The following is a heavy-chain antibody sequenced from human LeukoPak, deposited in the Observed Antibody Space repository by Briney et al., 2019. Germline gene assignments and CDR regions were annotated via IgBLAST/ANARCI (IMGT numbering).Heavy chain of an antibody. J-gene: IGHJ6*03. V-gene: IGHV4-4*07. CDR1: GGSISGSY. Sequence: PSETLSLTCTVFGGSISGSYWNWVRQPAEKGLEWIGRIYTSGSTNYNPSLKSRVTMSVDTSTNQFSLKLTSVTAADTAVYYCAREEVSSGYLADYYYYYYMDVWGKGTTVTVSS. CDR3: AREEVSSGYLADYYYYYYMDV. CDR2: IYTSGST. D-gene: IGHD3-22*01.